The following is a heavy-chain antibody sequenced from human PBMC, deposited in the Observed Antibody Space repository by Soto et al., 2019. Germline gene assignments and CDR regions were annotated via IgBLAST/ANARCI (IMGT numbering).Heavy chain of an antibody. J-gene: IGHJ6*02. V-gene: IGHV3-21*01. CDR2: ISSSGGYI. CDR1: GFSFSNYG. Sequence: GGSLRLSCAASGFSFSNYGMHWVRQAPGKGLEWVAVISSSGGYIYYADSVKGRFTISRDNAKNSLYLQMNSLRAEDTAVYYCASLSAIPPNYYYYYGMDVWGQGTTVTVSS. CDR3: ASLSAIPPNYYYYYGMDV. D-gene: IGHD2-21*02.